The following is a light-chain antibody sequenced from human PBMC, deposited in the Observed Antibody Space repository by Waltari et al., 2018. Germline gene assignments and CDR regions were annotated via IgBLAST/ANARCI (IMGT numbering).Light chain of an antibody. CDR1: SSDVGGYNY. V-gene: IGLV2-8*01. CDR2: EVS. Sequence: QSALTQPPSASGSPGQSVTISCTGTSSDVGGYNYVSWYQQHPGKAPKLMIYEVSHRPSGVPDRFSGSKSGNTASLTVSGLQAEDEADYYCSSYAGSNNYVFGTGTKVTVL. CDR3: SSYAGSNNYV. J-gene: IGLJ1*01.